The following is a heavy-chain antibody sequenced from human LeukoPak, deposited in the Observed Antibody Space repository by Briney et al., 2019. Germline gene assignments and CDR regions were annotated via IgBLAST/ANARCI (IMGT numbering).Heavy chain of an antibody. V-gene: IGHV3-30*02. Sequence: GGSLRLSCAASGFRFSTSGMHWVRQAPGKGLEWGSFIRFDGSDEDHGDSVKGRFTISRDNSKNTMYLQMNSLRAEDTAVYYCAKEMTYCSSSSCNGAFDVWGRGRMVIVSS. J-gene: IGHJ3*01. CDR1: GFRFSTSG. CDR3: AKEMTYCSSSSCNGAFDV. CDR2: IRFDGSDE. D-gene: IGHD2-2*01.